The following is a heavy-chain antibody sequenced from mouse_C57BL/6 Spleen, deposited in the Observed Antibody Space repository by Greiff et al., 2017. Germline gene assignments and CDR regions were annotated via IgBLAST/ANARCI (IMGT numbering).Heavy chain of an antibody. V-gene: IGHV2-2*01. CDR1: GFSLTSYG. CDR2: KWGGGST. CDR3: ARSDLYFDY. J-gene: IGHJ2*01. Sequence: QDQLQQSGPGLVQPSQSLSITCTVSGFSLTSYGVHWVRQSPGKGLEWLGVKWGGGSTDYNAAFISRLSISKDNSKSQVFFKMNSLQADDTAIYYCARSDLYFDYWGQGTTLTVSS.